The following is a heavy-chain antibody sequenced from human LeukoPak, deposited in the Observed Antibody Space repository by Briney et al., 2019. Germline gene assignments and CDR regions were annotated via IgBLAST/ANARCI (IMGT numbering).Heavy chain of an antibody. CDR2: IYSGGST. J-gene: IGHJ5*02. CDR1: GFTVNSNY. D-gene: IGHD3-9*01. Sequence: PGGSLRLSCAASGFTVNSNYMSWVRQAPGKGLGWVSVIYSGGSTYYADSVKGRFTISRDNSKNTLYLQMNSLRAEDTAVYYCAREVVRYFDRGRFDPWGQGTLVTVSS. CDR3: AREVVRYFDRGRFDP. V-gene: IGHV3-66*01.